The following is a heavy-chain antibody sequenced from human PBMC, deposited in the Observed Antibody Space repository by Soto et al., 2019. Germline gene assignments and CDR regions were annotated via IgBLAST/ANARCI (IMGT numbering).Heavy chain of an antibody. J-gene: IGHJ4*02. CDR2: IRSKAYGGTT. V-gene: IGHV3-49*03. CDR1: GFTFFDYA. CDR3: TRAAYDSSGYAFDY. D-gene: IGHD3-22*01. Sequence: PWGSLRLSCTASGFTFFDYAISFFRQSPFKWLEWVGFIRSKAYGGTTEYAASVKGRFTISRDDSKSIAYLQMNSLKTEDTAVYYCTRAAYDSSGYAFDYWGQGTLVTVSS.